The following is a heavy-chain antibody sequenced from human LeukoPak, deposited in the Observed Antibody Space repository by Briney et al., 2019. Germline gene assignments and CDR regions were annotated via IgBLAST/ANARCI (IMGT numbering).Heavy chain of an antibody. Sequence: GGSLRLSCAASGFTFSCYAMSWVRQAPGKGLEWVSAISGSGGFTYYADSVKGRFTISRDNSKNTLYLQMNSLRAEDTAVYYCARDFRYYDSSGYYYFDYWGQGTLVTVSS. V-gene: IGHV3-23*01. J-gene: IGHJ4*02. CDR1: GFTFSCYA. D-gene: IGHD3-22*01. CDR3: ARDFRYYDSSGYYYFDY. CDR2: ISGSGGFT.